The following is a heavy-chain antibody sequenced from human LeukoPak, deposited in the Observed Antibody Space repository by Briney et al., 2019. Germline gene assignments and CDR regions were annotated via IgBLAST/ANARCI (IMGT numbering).Heavy chain of an antibody. CDR1: GFTFSSYG. CDR3: AKYPGRYSSSWHPTDY. CDR2: ISYDGSNK. Sequence: QPGESLRLSCAASGFTFSSYGMHWVRQAPGKGLEWVAVISYDGSNKYYADSVKGRFTISRDNSKNTLYLQMNSLRAEDTAVYYCAKYPGRYSSSWHPTDYWGQGTLVTVSS. J-gene: IGHJ4*02. D-gene: IGHD6-13*01. V-gene: IGHV3-30*18.